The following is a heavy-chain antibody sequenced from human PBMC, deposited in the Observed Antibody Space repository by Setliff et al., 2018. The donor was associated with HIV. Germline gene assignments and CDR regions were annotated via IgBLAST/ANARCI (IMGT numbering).Heavy chain of an antibody. CDR2: IYHTGST. CDR3: ARSTVPVASGYYYFEY. J-gene: IGHJ4*02. V-gene: IGHV4-39*01. Sequence: SETLSLTCTVSGGSINSTSYYWGWIRQPPGNGLEWIGSIYHTGSTYYKPSLKSRVTISVDTSKNRFSLRLSSVAAGDTAVYYCARSTVPVASGYYYFEYWGQGTLVTVS. CDR1: GGSINSTSYY. D-gene: IGHD3-3*01.